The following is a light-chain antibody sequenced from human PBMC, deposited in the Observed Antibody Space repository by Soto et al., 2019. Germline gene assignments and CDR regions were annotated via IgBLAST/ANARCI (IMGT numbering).Light chain of an antibody. CDR2: AAS. CDR3: QQSYSTLLIT. Sequence: DIQMTQSPSSLSASVGDRVTITCRASQSISSYLNWYQQKPGKAPKLLIYAASCLQSGVPSRFSGSGSGTDFTLTISSLQPEDFATYYCQQSYSTLLITFGQGTRLEIK. CDR1: QSISSY. J-gene: IGKJ5*01. V-gene: IGKV1-39*01.